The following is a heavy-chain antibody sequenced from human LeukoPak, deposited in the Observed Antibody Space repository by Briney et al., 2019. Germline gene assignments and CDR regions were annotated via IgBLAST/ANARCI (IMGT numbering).Heavy chain of an antibody. CDR3: AKDMGWKQWLYYFDY. Sequence: PGGSLRLSCAASGFTFDDYAMHWVRQAPGKGLEWVSGISWNSGSIGYADSVKGRFTISRDNAKNSLYLQMNSLRAEDTALYYCAKDMGWKQWLYYFDYWGQGTLVTVSS. V-gene: IGHV3-9*01. D-gene: IGHD6-19*01. CDR2: ISWNSGSI. J-gene: IGHJ4*02. CDR1: GFTFDDYA.